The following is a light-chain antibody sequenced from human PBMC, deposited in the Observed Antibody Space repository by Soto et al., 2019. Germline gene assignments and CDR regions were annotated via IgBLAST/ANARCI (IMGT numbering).Light chain of an antibody. CDR2: TSG. CDR1: QRITTY. V-gene: IGKV1-39*01. J-gene: IGKJ2*01. CDR3: QETYSTPYT. Sequence: IHMTQSPSSLSASVGDRVTITCRVSQRITTYLNWYQQKPGEAPKLLISTSGTLQRGVPSRFSGSGSGTDFTLTITSLQRADFATYFCQETYSTPYTFGLGTQLDI.